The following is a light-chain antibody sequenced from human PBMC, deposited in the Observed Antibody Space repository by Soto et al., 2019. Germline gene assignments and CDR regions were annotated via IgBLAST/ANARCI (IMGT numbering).Light chain of an antibody. CDR2: SNN. J-gene: IGLJ1*01. CDR3: AAWDDSLNGYV. Sequence: QSVLTQPPSASGTPGQRVTISCSGRSSNIGSNTVNWYQQLPGTAPKLLIYSNNQRPSGVPDRFSGSKSGTSASLAISGLQSEDEADYYCAAWDDSLNGYVFGTGTKATVL. CDR1: SSNIGSNT. V-gene: IGLV1-44*01.